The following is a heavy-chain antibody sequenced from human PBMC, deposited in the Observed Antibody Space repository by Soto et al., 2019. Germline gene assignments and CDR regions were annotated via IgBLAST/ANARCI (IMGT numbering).Heavy chain of an antibody. CDR1: GGSFSGYY. CDR2: INHSGST. J-gene: IGHJ6*02. V-gene: IGHV4-34*01. Sequence: SATLFLTWAVNGGSFSGYYWIWFRQPPGKGLEWIGEINHSGSTNYNPSLKSRVTISVDTSKNQFSLKLSSVTAADTAVYYCARGGKRRVVVPAAMGGAARPNYYYGMDVWGQGTTDTVSS. CDR3: ARGGKRRVVVPAAMGGAARPNYYYGMDV. D-gene: IGHD2-2*01.